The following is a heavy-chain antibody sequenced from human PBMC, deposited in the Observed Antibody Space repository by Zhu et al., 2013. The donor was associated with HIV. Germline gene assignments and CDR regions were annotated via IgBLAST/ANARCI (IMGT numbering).Heavy chain of an antibody. CDR2: MNPNSGNT. CDR3: ARGEKYDFWSGSRGMDV. D-gene: IGHD3-3*01. CDR1: GYTFTSYD. V-gene: IGHV1-8*01. Sequence: QVQLVQSGAEVKKPGASVKVSCKASGYTFTSYDINWVRQATGQGLEWMGWMNPNSGNTGYAQKFQGRVTMTRNTSISTAYMELSSLRSEDTAVYYCARGEKYDFWSGSRGMDVWGQGTTVTVSS. J-gene: IGHJ6*02.